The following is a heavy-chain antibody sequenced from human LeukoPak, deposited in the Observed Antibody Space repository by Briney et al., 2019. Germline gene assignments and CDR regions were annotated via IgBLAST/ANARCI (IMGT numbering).Heavy chain of an antibody. Sequence: SVKVSCKASGGTFSSYAISWVRQAPGQGREWMGGIIPIFGTANYAQKFQGRVTITADESTSTAYMELSSLRSEDTAVYYCARGAQLRYFDWLLSPWGQGTLVTVSS. CDR2: IIPIFGTA. J-gene: IGHJ5*02. CDR3: ARGAQLRYFDWLLSP. CDR1: GGTFSSYA. D-gene: IGHD3-9*01. V-gene: IGHV1-69*01.